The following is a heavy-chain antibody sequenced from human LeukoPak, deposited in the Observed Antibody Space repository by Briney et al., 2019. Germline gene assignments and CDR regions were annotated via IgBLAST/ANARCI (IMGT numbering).Heavy chain of an antibody. Sequence: SVKVSCKASGGTFSSHAISWVRQAPGQGLEWMGGIIPIFSTANYAQKFQGRLTITTDESTSTAYMELSSLRSEDTAVYYCARETSTVTTPPYFDYWGQGTLVTVSS. CDR2: IIPIFSTA. V-gene: IGHV1-69*05. CDR1: GGTFSSHA. D-gene: IGHD4-11*01. CDR3: ARETSTVTTPPYFDY. J-gene: IGHJ4*02.